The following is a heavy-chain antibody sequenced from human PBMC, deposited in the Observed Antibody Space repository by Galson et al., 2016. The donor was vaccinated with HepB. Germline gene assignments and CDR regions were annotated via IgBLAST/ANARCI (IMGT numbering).Heavy chain of an antibody. CDR2: ITWSSGSI. Sequence: SLRLSCAASGFIFDDSAMHWVRQAPGKGLEWVSGITWSSGSIGYADFVKGRFPISRDSAKNSLYLQMNSLRAEDTALYYCARVPRTTVTSFSYFDHWGQGSLVTASS. V-gene: IGHV3-9*01. CDR1: GFIFDDSA. J-gene: IGHJ4*02. CDR3: ARVPRTTVTSFSYFDH. D-gene: IGHD4-17*01.